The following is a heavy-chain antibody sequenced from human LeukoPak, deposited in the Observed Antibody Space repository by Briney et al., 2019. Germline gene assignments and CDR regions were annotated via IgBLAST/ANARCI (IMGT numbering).Heavy chain of an antibody. Sequence: SETLSLTCTVSGDSVSNGNYYWSWLRQPPGKALEWIGYIYYTGKTYYNPSLEGRVTILVDTSRNHFSVKLGSVTAADTAVYYCARSQNYYGSGDYWSQGTLVTVS. CDR3: ARSQNYYGSGDY. CDR1: GDSVSNGNYY. J-gene: IGHJ4*02. D-gene: IGHD3-10*01. CDR2: IYYTGKT. V-gene: IGHV4-61*03.